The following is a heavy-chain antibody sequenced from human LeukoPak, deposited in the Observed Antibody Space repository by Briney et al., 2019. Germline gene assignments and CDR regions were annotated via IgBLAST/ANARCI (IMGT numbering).Heavy chain of an antibody. CDR3: ARDRGVTTLDWFDP. J-gene: IGHJ5*02. D-gene: IGHD4-23*01. Sequence: ASVKVSCKASGGTFSSYAISWVRQAPGQGLEWMGGIIPIFGTANYAQKFQGRVTITADKSTSTAYMELSSLRSEDTAVYYCARDRGVTTLDWFDPWGQGTLVTVSS. CDR2: IIPIFGTA. CDR1: GGTFSSYA. V-gene: IGHV1-69*06.